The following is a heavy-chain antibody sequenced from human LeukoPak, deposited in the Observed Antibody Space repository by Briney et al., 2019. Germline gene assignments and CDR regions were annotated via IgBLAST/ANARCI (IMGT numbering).Heavy chain of an antibody. Sequence: GGSLRLSCAASGFTFATSWMTWVRQAPGKGLEWVALMNQDGSKTLFVDSVKGRFAISRDNGKNSLYLQMDSLRAEDTAVYFCTRDPSHGALDIWGQEATVTVSS. CDR2: MNQDGSKT. V-gene: IGHV3-7*01. CDR1: GFTFATSW. J-gene: IGHJ3*02. CDR3: TRDPSHGALDI.